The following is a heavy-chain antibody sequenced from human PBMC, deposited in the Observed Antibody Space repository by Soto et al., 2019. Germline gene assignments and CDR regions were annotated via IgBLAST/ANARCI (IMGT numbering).Heavy chain of an antibody. D-gene: IGHD5-18*01. CDR3: ARVTAMVLYYFDY. CDR1: GGSISSSNL. V-gene: IGHV4-4*02. CDR2: IYHSGST. Sequence: SETLSLTCAVSGGSISSSNLWSCVRQPPGKGLEWVGEIYHSGSTNYNPSLKSRVTISVDKSKNQFSLKLSSVTAADTAVYYCARVTAMVLYYFDYWGQGTLVTVYS. J-gene: IGHJ4*02.